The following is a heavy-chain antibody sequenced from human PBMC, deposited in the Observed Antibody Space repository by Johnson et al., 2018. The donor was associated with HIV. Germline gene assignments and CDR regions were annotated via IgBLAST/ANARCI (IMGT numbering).Heavy chain of an antibody. V-gene: IGHV3-23*04. CDR1: GFTFSSYA. CDR3: ARDGGVGYCSSTSCYDAFDI. CDR2: ISGSGGST. J-gene: IGHJ3*02. D-gene: IGHD2-2*01. Sequence: VQLVESGGGLGQPGGSLRLSCAASGFTFSSYAMSWVRQAPGKGLEWVSAISGSGGSTYYADSVKGRFTISRDNSKNTLYLRMNSLRAEDTAVYYCARDGGVGYCSSTSCYDAFDIWGQGTMVTVSS.